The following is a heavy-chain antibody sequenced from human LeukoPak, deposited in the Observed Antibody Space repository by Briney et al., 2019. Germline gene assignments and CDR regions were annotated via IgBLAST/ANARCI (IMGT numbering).Heavy chain of an antibody. Sequence: GGSLRLSCAASGFTFSSYSMNWVRQAPGKGLEWVSSISSSSSYIYYADSVKGRFTISRDNAKNSLYLQMNSLRAEDTAVYYCARPTLGYCSSTSCYSYYMDVWGKGTTVTVSS. CDR1: GFTFSSYS. CDR2: ISSSSSYI. D-gene: IGHD2-2*01. V-gene: IGHV3-21*01. CDR3: ARPTLGYCSSTSCYSYYMDV. J-gene: IGHJ6*03.